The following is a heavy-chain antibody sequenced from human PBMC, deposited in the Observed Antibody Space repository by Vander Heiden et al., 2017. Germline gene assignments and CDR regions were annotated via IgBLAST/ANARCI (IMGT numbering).Heavy chain of an antibody. CDR3: ARGNYGMDV. Sequence: EVQLVESGGGSVQPGRSRRLSCVGPGFTFGQNHIHWMGQAPGKGLVWVSNINSDGSITNYADSARGRFTISRDNARSTVYLQMNDLRAEDTAVYYCARGNYGMDVWGQGSTVTVSS. CDR2: INSDGSIT. V-gene: IGHV3-74*01. CDR1: GFTFGQNH. J-gene: IGHJ6*02.